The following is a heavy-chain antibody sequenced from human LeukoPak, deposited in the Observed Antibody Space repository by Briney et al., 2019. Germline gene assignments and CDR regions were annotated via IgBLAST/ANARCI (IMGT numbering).Heavy chain of an antibody. CDR3: ARDIPLSGYSYGFHWFNP. J-gene: IGHJ5*02. Sequence: SGGSLRLSCAASGFTFSSYSMNWVRQAPGKGLEWVSSISSSSSYIYYADSVKVRFTISRDNAKNSLYLQMNSLRAEDTAVYYCARDIPLSGYSYGFHWFNPWGQGTLVTVSS. D-gene: IGHD5-18*01. CDR1: GFTFSSYS. CDR2: ISSSSSYI. V-gene: IGHV3-21*01.